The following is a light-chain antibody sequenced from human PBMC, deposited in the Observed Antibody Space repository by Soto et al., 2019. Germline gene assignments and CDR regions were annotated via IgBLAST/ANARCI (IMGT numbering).Light chain of an antibody. CDR1: QSVSSSY. J-gene: IGKJ1*01. CDR2: GAS. V-gene: IGKV3-20*01. CDR3: QQYGSSPRT. Sequence: EIVLTQSPGTLSLSPGERATLSCRASQSVSSSYLAWYQQKPGQAPRLLIYGASSRATGIPDRFSGSGSGTAFTLTISRLEPEDFAVYYCQQYGSSPRTFGQGTKV.